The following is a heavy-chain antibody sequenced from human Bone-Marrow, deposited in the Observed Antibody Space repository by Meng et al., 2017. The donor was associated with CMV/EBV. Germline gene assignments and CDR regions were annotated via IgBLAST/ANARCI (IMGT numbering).Heavy chain of an antibody. CDR1: GFNFAGYW. Sequence: CAASGFNFAGYWMHWVRQAPGKGLVWDSRINNDGSSTSYADSVKGRFSISRDNAKNALFLQMNSLRADDTAVYYCARHCSTTSCTDYWGQGALVTDSS. CDR2: INNDGSST. V-gene: IGHV3-74*01. CDR3: ARHCSTTSCTDY. D-gene: IGHD2-2*01. J-gene: IGHJ4*02.